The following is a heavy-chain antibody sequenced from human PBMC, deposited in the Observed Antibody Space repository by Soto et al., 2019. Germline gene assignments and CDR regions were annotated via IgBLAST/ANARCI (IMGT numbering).Heavy chain of an antibody. V-gene: IGHV3-9*01. J-gene: IGHJ6*03. Sequence: EVQLVESGGYLVQPGGSLRLSCAASGFTFDGYAMHWVRQAPGKGLEWVSSISWNSANIGYADSVKGRFTISRENAKNSLYLQMNSLRAEDTALYYCAKDIFAFWSGYYRPYMDVWGKGTTVTVSS. CDR3: AKDIFAFWSGYYRPYMDV. CDR1: GFTFDGYA. CDR2: ISWNSANI. D-gene: IGHD3-3*01.